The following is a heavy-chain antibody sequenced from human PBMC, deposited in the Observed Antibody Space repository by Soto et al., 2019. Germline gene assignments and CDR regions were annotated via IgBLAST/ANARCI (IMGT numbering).Heavy chain of an antibody. D-gene: IGHD4-4*01. CDR3: LYGMNTVTPEWFDT. Sequence: PGGSLRLSCSASGFTFSNFAMSWVRQAPGGGLQWVSSISGSGATTYYGDSVKGRFTISRDNSKNTVSLQMNNLRAEDSAVYYCLYGMNTVTPEWFDTWGQGTLVTVSS. CDR2: ISGSGATT. V-gene: IGHV3-23*01. J-gene: IGHJ5*02. CDR1: GFTFSNFA.